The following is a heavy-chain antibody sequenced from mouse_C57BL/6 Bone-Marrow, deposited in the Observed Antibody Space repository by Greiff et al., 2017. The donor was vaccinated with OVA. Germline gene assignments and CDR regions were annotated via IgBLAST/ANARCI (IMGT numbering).Heavy chain of an antibody. D-gene: IGHD4-1*01. J-gene: IGHJ2*01. V-gene: IGHV1-55*01. CDR2: IYPGSGST. CDR3: ARKLGYFDY. Sequence: VQVVESGAELARPGASVKLSCKASGYTFTSYWITWVKQRPGQGLEWIGDIYPGSGSTNYNEKFKSKATLTVDTSSSTAYMQLSSLTSEDSAVYYCARKLGYFDYWGQGTTLTVSS. CDR1: GYTFTSYW.